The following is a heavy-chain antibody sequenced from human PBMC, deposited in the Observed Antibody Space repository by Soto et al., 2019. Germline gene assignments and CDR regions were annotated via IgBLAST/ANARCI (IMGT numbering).Heavy chain of an antibody. J-gene: IGHJ4*02. Sequence: PGGSLRLSCVASGFTFSSYSMNWVRQAPEKGLEWVSYISSDSTTGHYADSVKGRFTISRDNAKNSLYLQMSSLRDEDTAVYFCAKEDPPKPPLYDNRGYYRALNYCGQRLLVTVSS. V-gene: IGHV3-48*02. CDR1: GFTFSSYS. CDR2: ISSDSTTG. D-gene: IGHD3-22*01. CDR3: AKEDPPKPPLYDNRGYYRALNY.